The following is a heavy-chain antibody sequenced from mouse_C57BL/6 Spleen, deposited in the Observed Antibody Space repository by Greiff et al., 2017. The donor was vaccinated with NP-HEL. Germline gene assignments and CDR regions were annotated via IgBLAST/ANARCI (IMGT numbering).Heavy chain of an antibody. CDR2: IYPRSGNT. D-gene: IGHD1-1*01. Sequence: VKLQESGAELARPGASVKLSCKASGYTFTSYGISWVKQRTGQGLEWIGEIYPRSGNTYYNEKFKGKATLTADKSSSTAYMELRSLTSEDSAVYFCARSGNITTVVATRYYAMDYWGQGTSVTVSS. J-gene: IGHJ4*01. CDR1: GYTFTSYG. CDR3: ARSGNITTVVATRYYAMDY. V-gene: IGHV1-81*01.